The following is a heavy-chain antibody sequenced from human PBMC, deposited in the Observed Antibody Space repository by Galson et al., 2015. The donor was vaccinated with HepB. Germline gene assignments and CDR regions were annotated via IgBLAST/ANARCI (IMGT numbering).Heavy chain of an antibody. CDR3: ARVTGGVPAARPYYYYGMDV. CDR1: GYTFTSYA. Sequence: SVKVSCKASGYTFTSYAIHWVRQAPGQRLECMGWINAGTGNTKYSQKFPGRVTITRDTSANTAYMELSSLRSEDTAVYFCARVTGGVPAARPYYYYGMDVWGQGTTVTVSS. J-gene: IGHJ6*02. CDR2: INAGTGNT. V-gene: IGHV1-3*01. D-gene: IGHD2-2*01.